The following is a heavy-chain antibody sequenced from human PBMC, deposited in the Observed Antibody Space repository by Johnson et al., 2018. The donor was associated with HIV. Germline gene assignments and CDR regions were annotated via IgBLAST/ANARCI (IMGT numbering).Heavy chain of an antibody. Sequence: QLVESGGGVVQPGGSLRLSCAASGFTFSSYGMHWVRQAPGKGLEWVAFIRYDGSNKYYADSVKGRFTISRDNSKNTLYLQMNSLRAEDTAVYYCAKTYSGSNRDAFDIWGQGTMVTVSS. CDR1: GFTFSSYG. D-gene: IGHD1-26*01. J-gene: IGHJ3*02. V-gene: IGHV3-30*02. CDR3: AKTYSGSNRDAFDI. CDR2: IRYDGSNK.